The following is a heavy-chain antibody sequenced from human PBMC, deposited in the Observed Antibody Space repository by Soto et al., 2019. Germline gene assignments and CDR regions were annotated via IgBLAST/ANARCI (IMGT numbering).Heavy chain of an antibody. CDR1: GFSLTTSGVA. CDR2: IYWNDDV. V-gene: IGHV2-5*01. J-gene: IGHJ4*02. D-gene: IGHD1-20*01. CDR3: AQSESVWTPYLDY. Sequence: SGPTLVNPTQTLTLTCTFSGFSLTTSGVAVGWIRQPPGKALEWLAFIYWNDDVRYSPFFNSRLTITKDPSRTRVVLTMTNMDPVDTATYYCAQSESVWTPYLDYWGQGIPVXV.